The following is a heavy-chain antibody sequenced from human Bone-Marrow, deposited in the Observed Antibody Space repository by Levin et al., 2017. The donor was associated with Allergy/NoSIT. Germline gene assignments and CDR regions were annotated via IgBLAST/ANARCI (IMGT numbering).Heavy chain of an antibody. Sequence: GGSLRLSCAASGVTVSTNSMSWVRQAPGEGLEWVSVIYSVGNTYYADSVKGRFTISRDNSKNTLYLEMSSLRAEDTAVYYCGTVVPAVLLSSYCMDVWGTGTTVTVSS. V-gene: IGHV3-53*01. CDR2: IYSVGNT. CDR3: GTVVPAVLLSSYCMDV. D-gene: IGHD2-21*02. CDR1: GVTVSTNS. J-gene: IGHJ6*03.